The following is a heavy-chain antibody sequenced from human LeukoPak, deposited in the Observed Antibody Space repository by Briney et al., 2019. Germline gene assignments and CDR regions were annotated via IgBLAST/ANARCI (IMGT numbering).Heavy chain of an antibody. D-gene: IGHD4-17*01. Sequence: PGGSLRLSCVASGFRFEDYGMHWVRQTPGKGLEWVTFIRYDGSNEYYADSVKGRFTISRDNSKSTLYLQMNSLRAEDTAVYYCAKNSGDYSYYYYSFMDVWGKGTTVTISS. CDR1: GFRFEDYG. CDR2: IRYDGSNE. V-gene: IGHV3-30*02. CDR3: AKNSGDYSYYYYSFMDV. J-gene: IGHJ6*03.